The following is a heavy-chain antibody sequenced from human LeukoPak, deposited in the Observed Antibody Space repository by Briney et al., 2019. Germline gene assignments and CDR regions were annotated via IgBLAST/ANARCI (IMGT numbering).Heavy chain of an antibody. D-gene: IGHD2-15*01. CDR3: ARDGCSGGSCYSLAPYYYYGMDV. CDR2: ISAYNGNT. CDR1: GYTFTSYG. Sequence: ASVKVSCKASGYTFTSYGISWVRQAPGQGLEWMGWISAYNGNTNYAQKLQGRVTMTTDTSTSTAYMELRSLRSDDTAVYYCARDGCSGGSCYSLAPYYYYGMDVWGQGTTVTASS. V-gene: IGHV1-18*01. J-gene: IGHJ6*02.